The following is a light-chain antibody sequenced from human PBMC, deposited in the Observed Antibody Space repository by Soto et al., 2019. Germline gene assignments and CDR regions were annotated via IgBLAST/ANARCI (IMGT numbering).Light chain of an antibody. CDR1: QTISSW. CDR3: QHYNTYPWT. J-gene: IGKJ1*01. CDR2: KAS. V-gene: IGKV1-5*03. Sequence: DIQMTQSPSTLSGSVGDRVTITCRASQTISSWLAWYQQKAGKAPKLLIYKASALESGVPSRFSGSGSGTEFTLTISSLEPEDFATYYCQHYNTYPWTFGQGTKVE.